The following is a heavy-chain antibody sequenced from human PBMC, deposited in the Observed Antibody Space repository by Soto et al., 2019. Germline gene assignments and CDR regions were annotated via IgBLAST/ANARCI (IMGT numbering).Heavy chain of an antibody. CDR3: AKALVGEVGATDY. V-gene: IGHV3-23*01. CDR2: ITRTDST. D-gene: IGHD1-26*01. J-gene: IGHJ4*02. Sequence: GGSLRLSCTASGFTFSNYAMSWVRQAPGKGLEWVSAITRTDSTYYADSVKGRFTISRDNSRNTLYLQMNSLGAEDAALYYCAKALVGEVGATDYWGQGTLVTAPQ. CDR1: GFTFSNYA.